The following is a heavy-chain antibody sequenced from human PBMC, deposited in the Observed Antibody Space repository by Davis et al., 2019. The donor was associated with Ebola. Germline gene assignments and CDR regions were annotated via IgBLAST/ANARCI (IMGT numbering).Heavy chain of an antibody. CDR1: GYTFTSYA. V-gene: IGHV7-4-1*02. CDR3: ARRDILTGHSLQNYYYGMDV. Sequence: ASVKVSCKASGYTFTSYAMNWVRQAPGQGLEWMGWINTNTGNPTYAQGFTGRFVFSLDTSVSTAYLQISSLKAEDTAVYYCARRDILTGHSLQNYYYGMDVWGKGTTVTVSS. J-gene: IGHJ6*04. CDR2: INTNTGNP. D-gene: IGHD3-9*01.